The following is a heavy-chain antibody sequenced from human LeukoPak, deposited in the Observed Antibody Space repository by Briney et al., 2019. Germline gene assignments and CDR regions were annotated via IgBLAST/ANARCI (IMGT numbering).Heavy chain of an antibody. D-gene: IGHD4-17*01. J-gene: IGHJ5*02. Sequence: SETLSLTCTVSGGSFSSGGYYWSWIRQHPGKGLEWIGYIYYSGRTYYNPSLKSRVTISVDTSKNQFSLKLSTVTAADTAVYHCARVRDGNYGYIGFDPWGQGTLVTVSS. CDR3: ARVRDGNYGYIGFDP. V-gene: IGHV4-31*03. CDR1: GGSFSSGGYY. CDR2: IYYSGRT.